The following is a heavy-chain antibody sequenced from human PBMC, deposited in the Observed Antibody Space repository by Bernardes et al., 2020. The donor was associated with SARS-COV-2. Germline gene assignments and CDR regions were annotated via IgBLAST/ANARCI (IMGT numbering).Heavy chain of an antibody. D-gene: IGHD3-10*01. J-gene: IGHJ2*01. V-gene: IGHV4-59*01. Sequence: NYNPSLKSRVTISVDRSQNQFSLNLSSVTPADTAVYYCARDLSHLVRRGFDLWGRGTLV. CDR3: ARDLSHLVRRGFDL.